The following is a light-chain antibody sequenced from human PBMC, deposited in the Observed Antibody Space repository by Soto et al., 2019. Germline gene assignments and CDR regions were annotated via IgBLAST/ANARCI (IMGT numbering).Light chain of an antibody. Sequence: EIVLTQSPATLSLSPGERATLSCRASQSVSSYFAWYQQKPGQAPRLLIYDASNRATGIPARFSGSGSGTDFTLTISRLEPDDFAVYYSQQRGNWAVTFGQGTSVDIK. CDR2: DAS. J-gene: IGKJ1*01. CDR1: QSVSSY. CDR3: QQRGNWAVT. V-gene: IGKV3-11*01.